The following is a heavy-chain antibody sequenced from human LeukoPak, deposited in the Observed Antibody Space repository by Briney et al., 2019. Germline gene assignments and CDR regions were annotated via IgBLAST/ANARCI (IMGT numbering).Heavy chain of an antibody. CDR3: ARDLFGTYDSDY. D-gene: IGHD5-12*01. CDR2: ISAGSTI. V-gene: IGHV3-48*01. J-gene: IGHJ4*02. Sequence: PGGSLRLSCAASGFNFGIYSLNWDRQAPGKGLEWLSYISAGSTIYYADSVKGRFTISRDNANNLLYLQMNSLRAEDTAVYYCARDLFGTYDSDYWGQGILVTVSS. CDR1: GFNFGIYS.